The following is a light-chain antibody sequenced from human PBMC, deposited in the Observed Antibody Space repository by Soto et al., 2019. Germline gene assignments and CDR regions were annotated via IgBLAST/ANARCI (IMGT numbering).Light chain of an antibody. V-gene: IGLV2-11*01. J-gene: IGLJ1*01. CDR3: CSYAGSSFYV. CDR1: SSDVGGYNY. CDR2: DVS. Sequence: QSVLTQPRSVSGSPGQSVTISCTGTSSDVGGYNYVSWYQQHPGKAPKLMIYDVSKRPSGVPDRFSGSKSGNTASPTISGLQAEDEADYYCCSYAGSSFYVFGTGTRSPS.